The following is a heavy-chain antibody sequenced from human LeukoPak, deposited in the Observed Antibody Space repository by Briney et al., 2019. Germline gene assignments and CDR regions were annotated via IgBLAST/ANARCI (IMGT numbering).Heavy chain of an antibody. CDR1: GYSFTSYW. J-gene: IGHJ4*02. D-gene: IGHD2-15*01. CDR3: ARQRYCSGGTCYPDY. V-gene: IGHV5-51*01. CDR2: IYPGDSDT. Sequence: GESLKISCKGSGYSFTSYWIGWVRQMPGKGLEWMGIIYPGDSDTRYSPSFQGQVTISADKSISTAYLQWSSLKASDTAMYYCARQRYCSGGTCYPDYWGQGTLVTVSS.